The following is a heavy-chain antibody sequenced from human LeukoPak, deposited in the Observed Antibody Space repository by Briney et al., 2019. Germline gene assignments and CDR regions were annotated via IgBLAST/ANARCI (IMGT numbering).Heavy chain of an antibody. D-gene: IGHD1/OR15-1a*01. CDR1: GYTFTSYA. J-gene: IGHJ4*02. V-gene: IGHV1-3*01. Sequence: GASVKVSCKASGYTFTSYAMHWVRQAPGQRLEWMGWINAGNGNTKYSQKFQGRVTITRDTSASTAYMELSSLRSEDTAVYYCARKPNWDKPLDYWGQGILVTVSS. CDR2: INAGNGNT. CDR3: ARKPNWDKPLDY.